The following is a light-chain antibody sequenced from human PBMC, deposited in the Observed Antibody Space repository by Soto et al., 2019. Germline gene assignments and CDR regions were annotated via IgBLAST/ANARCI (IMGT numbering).Light chain of an antibody. J-gene: IGKJ1*01. CDR1: HNIINY. CDR3: QQSYSSPWT. V-gene: IGKV1-39*01. Sequence: DIQMTQSPSSLSASVGDRVTITCRASHNIINYLNWYQQKPGKAPKFLIYAASSLHSGVPSRSSASGSGTDFTLTISSLQPEDFAAYFCQQSYSSPWTFGQGTKVEIK. CDR2: AAS.